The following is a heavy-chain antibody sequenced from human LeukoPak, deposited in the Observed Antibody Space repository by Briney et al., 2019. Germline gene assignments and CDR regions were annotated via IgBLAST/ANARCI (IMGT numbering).Heavy chain of an antibody. J-gene: IGHJ4*02. Sequence: GGSLRLSCAASGFTFSNAWMSWVRQAPGKGLEWVSAISGSGGSTYYADSVKGRFTISRDNSKNTLYLQMNSLRAEDTAVYYCAKGLEYSXSDFDYWGRGPLVTVSS. CDR1: GFTFSNAW. V-gene: IGHV3-23*01. D-gene: IGHD6-6*01. CDR2: ISGSGGST. CDR3: AKGLEYSXSDFDY.